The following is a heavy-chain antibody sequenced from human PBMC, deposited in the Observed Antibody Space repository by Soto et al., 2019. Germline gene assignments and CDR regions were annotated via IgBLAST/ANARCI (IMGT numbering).Heavy chain of an antibody. Sequence: QVQLVESGGGVVQPGRSLRLSCAASGFTFSSYAMHWVRQAPGKGLEWVAVISYDGSNKYYADSVKDRFTISRDNSKNPLYLQMNSLRAEDTAVYYCASGSYSVGFDYWGQGTLVTVSS. CDR3: ASGSYSVGFDY. CDR1: GFTFSSYA. D-gene: IGHD1-26*01. V-gene: IGHV3-30-3*01. CDR2: ISYDGSNK. J-gene: IGHJ4*02.